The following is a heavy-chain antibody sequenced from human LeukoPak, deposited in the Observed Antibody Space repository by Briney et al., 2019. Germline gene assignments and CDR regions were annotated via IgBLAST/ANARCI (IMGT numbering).Heavy chain of an antibody. D-gene: IGHD3-10*01. CDR3: ARAAPHYLYFDY. V-gene: IGHV3-53*01. Sequence: GGSLRLAWAASRFTASSNYMSWVRQAPGKGLEWVSVIYSGGSTYYADSVRGRFTISRDNSKNTLYLQMNSLRAEDTAVYYCARAAPHYLYFDYWGQGTLVTVSS. CDR2: IYSGGST. CDR1: RFTASSNY. J-gene: IGHJ4*02.